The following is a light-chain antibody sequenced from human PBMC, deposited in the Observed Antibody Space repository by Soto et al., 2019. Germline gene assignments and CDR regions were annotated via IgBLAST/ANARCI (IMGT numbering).Light chain of an antibody. V-gene: IGLV2-14*01. Sequence: LAQPASVSGSPGQSITISCTGTSRDVGGYNYVSWYQQHPGKAPKLMIYDVRNRPSGVSNRFSGSKSVNTASLTISGLQAEDEADYYCSSYTTISTYVFGTGTKVTVL. CDR2: DVR. CDR3: SSYTTISTYV. CDR1: SRDVGGYNY. J-gene: IGLJ1*01.